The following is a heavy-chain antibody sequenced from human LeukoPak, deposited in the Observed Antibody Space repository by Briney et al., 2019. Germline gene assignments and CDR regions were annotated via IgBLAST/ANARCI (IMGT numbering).Heavy chain of an antibody. J-gene: IGHJ4*02. V-gene: IGHV1-69*05. Sequence: LVKVSCKASGGTFSSYAISWLLQAPGQGLEWMGRIIPIFGTANYAQKFQGRVTITTDESTSTAYMELSSLRSEDTAVYYCARDGRWSGTAMGYWGQGTLVTVSS. CDR1: GGTFSSYA. CDR2: IIPIFGTA. D-gene: IGHD5-18*01. CDR3: ARDGRWSGTAMGY.